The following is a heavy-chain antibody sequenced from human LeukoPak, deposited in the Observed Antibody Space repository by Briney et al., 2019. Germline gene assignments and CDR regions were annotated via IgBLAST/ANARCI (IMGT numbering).Heavy chain of an antibody. D-gene: IGHD3-3*01. Sequence: KPSETLSLTCTVSGYSISSGYYWGWIRQPPGKGLEWIGEINHSGSTNYNPSLKSRVTISVDTSKNQFSLKLSSVTAADTAVYYCARGLNFVWSGYFWFDPWGQGTLVTVSS. V-gene: IGHV4-38-2*02. CDR1: GYSISSGYY. J-gene: IGHJ5*02. CDR2: INHSGST. CDR3: ARGLNFVWSGYFWFDP.